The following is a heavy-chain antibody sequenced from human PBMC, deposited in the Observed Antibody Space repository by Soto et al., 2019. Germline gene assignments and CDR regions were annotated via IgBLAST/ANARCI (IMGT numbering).Heavy chain of an antibody. J-gene: IGHJ4*02. CDR1: GGSFTSNNW. D-gene: IGHD1-7*01. CDR3: ASRDPGTSVDY. V-gene: IGHV4-4*02. Sequence: QVQLQESGPGLVKPSGTLSLTCAVSGGSFTSNNWWTWVRQPPGQGLEWIGEIYRTGSTNYNPSLKRRVTISLDKTENQSSLKLTSLTAADKAVYYCASRDPGTSVDYWGQGTLVTVSS. CDR2: IYRTGST.